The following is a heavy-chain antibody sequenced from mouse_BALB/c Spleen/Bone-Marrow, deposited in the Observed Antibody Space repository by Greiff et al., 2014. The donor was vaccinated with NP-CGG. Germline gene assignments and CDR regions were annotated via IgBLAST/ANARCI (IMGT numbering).Heavy chain of an antibody. J-gene: IGHJ2*01. D-gene: IGHD4-1*01. CDR1: GFNIKDTY. Sequence: EVKLVESGTDLVKPGASVKLSCTASGFNIKDTYMHWVKQRPEQGLDCIGRIDPASGNIQYDPKFQGRAAITADTSSNTAYLQLSSLTSEDTAVYYCASLTGTFDYWGQGTPLTVSS. CDR3: ASLTGTFDY. V-gene: IGHV14-3*02. CDR2: IDPASGNI.